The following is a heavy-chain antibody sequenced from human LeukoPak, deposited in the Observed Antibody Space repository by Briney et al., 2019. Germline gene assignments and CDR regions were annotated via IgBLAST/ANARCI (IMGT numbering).Heavy chain of an antibody. CDR3: AKCSTWFDP. CDR2: IYYSGST. CDR1: GGSITSFY. V-gene: IGHV4-59*01. Sequence: SETLSLTCTVSGGSITSFYWSWIRQPPGKGLEWIGYIYYSGSTNYNPSLKSRVTISVDTSKNQFSLKLSSVTAADTAVYYCAKCSTWFDPWGQGTLVTVSS. D-gene: IGHD2-2*01. J-gene: IGHJ5*02.